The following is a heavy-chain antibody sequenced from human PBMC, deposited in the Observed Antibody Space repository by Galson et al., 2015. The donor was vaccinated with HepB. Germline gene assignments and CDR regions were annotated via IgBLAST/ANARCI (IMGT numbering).Heavy chain of an antibody. CDR2: LSYDGSNK. CDR3: ASLETRGMATIPFDY. D-gene: IGHD5-24*01. V-gene: IGHV3-30-3*02. CDR1: GFTFSNYA. J-gene: IGHJ4*02. Sequence: SLRLSCAASGFTFSNYAMHWVRQAPGKGLEWVALLSYDGSNKYYADSLKGRFTTSIDKSKNTFYIQMNNLRGEDTALYYCASLETRGMATIPFDYWGQGTLVTVSS.